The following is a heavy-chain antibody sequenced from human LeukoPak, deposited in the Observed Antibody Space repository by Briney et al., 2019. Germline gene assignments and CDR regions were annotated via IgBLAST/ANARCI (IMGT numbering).Heavy chain of an antibody. V-gene: IGHV3-7*01. D-gene: IGHD3-10*01. J-gene: IGHJ4*02. CDR3: ASYNDYHSGSPNY. CDR1: GFTFDSYW. Sequence: GGCLRLSCAASGFTFDSYWMNWVRQAPGKGLEWVAKIKQDGSEKYYVDSVKGRFTISRDNAKNSLYLQMNSLRAEDTAVYYCASYNDYHSGSPNYWGQGTLVTVSS. CDR2: IKQDGSEK.